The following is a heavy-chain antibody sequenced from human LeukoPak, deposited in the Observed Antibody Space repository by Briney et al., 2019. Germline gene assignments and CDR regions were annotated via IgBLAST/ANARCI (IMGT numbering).Heavy chain of an antibody. CDR1: GFTFSSYA. D-gene: IGHD3-22*01. CDR2: ISGSGGST. CDR3: AKVLKDYYDSSGYWPGPNFDY. Sequence: PGGSLRLSCAASGFTFSSYAMSWVRQAPGKGLEWVSAISGSGGSTYYADSVKGRLTISRDNSKNTLYLQMNSLRAEDTAVYYCAKVLKDYYDSSGYWPGPNFDYWGQGTLVTVSS. V-gene: IGHV3-23*01. J-gene: IGHJ4*02.